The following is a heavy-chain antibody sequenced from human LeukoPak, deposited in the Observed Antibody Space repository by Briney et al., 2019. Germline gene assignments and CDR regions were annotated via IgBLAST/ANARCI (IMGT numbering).Heavy chain of an antibody. D-gene: IGHD3-22*01. V-gene: IGHV4-61*01. Sequence: SETLSLTCTVSGGSVSSGSYYWSWIRQPPGKGLEWIGYIYYSGSTNYNPSLKSRVTISVDTSKNQFSLKLSSVTAADTAVYYCARGITMIVVVIHDWYFDLWGRGTLVTVSS. CDR1: GGSVSSGSYY. CDR3: ARGITMIVVVIHDWYFDL. J-gene: IGHJ2*01. CDR2: IYYSGST.